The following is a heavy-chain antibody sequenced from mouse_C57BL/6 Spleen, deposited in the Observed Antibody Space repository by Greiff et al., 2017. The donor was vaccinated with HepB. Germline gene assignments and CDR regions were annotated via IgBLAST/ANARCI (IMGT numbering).Heavy chain of an antibody. CDR3: ASDYGSRAWFAY. V-gene: IGHV5-17*01. CDR1: GFTFSDYG. Sequence: EVKVVESGGGLVKPGGSLKLSCAASGFTFSDYGMHWVRQAPEKGLEWVAYISSGSSTIYYADTVKGRFTISRDNAKNTLFLQMTSLRSEDTAMYYCASDYGSRAWFAYWGQGTLVTVSA. J-gene: IGHJ3*01. CDR2: ISSGSSTI. D-gene: IGHD1-1*01.